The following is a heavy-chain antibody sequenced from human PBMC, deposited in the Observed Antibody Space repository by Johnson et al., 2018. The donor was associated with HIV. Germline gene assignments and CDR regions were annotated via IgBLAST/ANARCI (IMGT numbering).Heavy chain of an antibody. CDR2: IKQDGSEK. V-gene: IGHV3-7*01. CDR1: GFTFSDYY. J-gene: IGHJ3*02. CDR3: AKGRSPRIQLRTWAFDI. Sequence: VQLVESGGGVVQPGRSLRLSCAASGFTFSDYYMSWIRQAPGKGLEWVANIKQDGSEKYYVDSVKGRFTISRDNAKNSLYLQMNSLRAEDTAVYYCAKGRSPRIQLRTWAFDIWGQGTMVIVSS. D-gene: IGHD5-18*01.